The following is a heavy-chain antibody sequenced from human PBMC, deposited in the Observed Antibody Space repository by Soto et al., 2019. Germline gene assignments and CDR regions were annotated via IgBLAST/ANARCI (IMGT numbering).Heavy chain of an antibody. CDR1: GFSLSNQRLS. CDR3: ARINWGPPYYFCYMAF. Sequence: QVTLKESGPVLVKPTETLTLTCTVSGFSLSNQRLSVTWIRQPPGKALEWLAHISSNDEKSYSPSLKSRLTISKDTFKSQVVLTMTNVDPVDTATYYCARINWGPPYYFCYMAFWGKGATVAVSS. CDR2: ISSNDEK. V-gene: IGHV2-26*01. D-gene: IGHD7-27*01. J-gene: IGHJ6*03.